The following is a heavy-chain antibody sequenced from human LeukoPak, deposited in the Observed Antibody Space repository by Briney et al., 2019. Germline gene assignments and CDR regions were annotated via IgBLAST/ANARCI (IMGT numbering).Heavy chain of an antibody. CDR1: GFTFSSYG. J-gene: IGHJ4*02. V-gene: IGHV3-30*18. CDR2: ISYDGSNK. CDR3: AKGHYGSVSYYFIDY. D-gene: IGHD3-10*01. Sequence: GGSLRLSCAASGFTFSSYGMHWVRQAPVGGLEWVAVISYDGSNKYYADSVKGRFTISRDNSKNTLYLQMNSLRAEDTAVYYCAKGHYGSVSYYFIDYWGQGTLVTVSS.